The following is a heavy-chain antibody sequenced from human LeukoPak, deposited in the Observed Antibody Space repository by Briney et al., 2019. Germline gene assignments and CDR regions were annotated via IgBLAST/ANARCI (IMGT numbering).Heavy chain of an antibody. J-gene: IGHJ5*02. CDR3: ARMTYYDFWRTPSGFDP. CDR2: IYYSGST. CDR1: GGSISSYY. Sequence: SETLSLTCTVSGGSISSYYWSWIRQPPGKGLEWIGYIYYSGSTNYNPSLKSRVTISVDTSKNQFSLKLSSVTAADTAVYYCARMTYYDFWRTPSGFDPWGQGTLVTISS. V-gene: IGHV4-59*08. D-gene: IGHD3-3*01.